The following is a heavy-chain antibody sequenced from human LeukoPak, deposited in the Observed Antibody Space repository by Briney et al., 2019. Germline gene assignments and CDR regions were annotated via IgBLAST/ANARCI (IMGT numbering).Heavy chain of an antibody. D-gene: IGHD3-10*01. V-gene: IGHV3-30*04. CDR1: GFTFSSYA. CDR3: ARDLVGGFHY. J-gene: IGHJ4*02. CDR2: ISYDGSNK. Sequence: GGSLRLSCAASGFTFSSYAMHWVRQAPGKGLEWVAVISYDGSNKYYADSVKGRFTISRDTSKNTLYLQMNSLRAEDTAVYYCARDLVGGFHYWGQGTLVTVSS.